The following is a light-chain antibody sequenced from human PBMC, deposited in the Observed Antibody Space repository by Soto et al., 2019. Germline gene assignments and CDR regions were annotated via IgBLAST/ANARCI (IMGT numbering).Light chain of an antibody. CDR2: DVS. CDR3: CSYAGSYTWL. V-gene: IGLV2-11*01. CDR1: SSDVGGYNF. J-gene: IGLJ3*02. Sequence: SALTQPRSVSGSPGQSVTISCTGTSSDVGGYNFVSWYQQHTGKAPKLMIYDVSKRPSGVPDRFSGSKSGNTASLTISGLQAEDEADYYCCSYAGSYTWLFGGGTKLTVL.